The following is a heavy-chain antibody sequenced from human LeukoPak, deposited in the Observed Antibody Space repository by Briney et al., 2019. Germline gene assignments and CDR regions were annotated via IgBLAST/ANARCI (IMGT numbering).Heavy chain of an antibody. CDR1: GFTFSNCG. CDR3: AKGGEVSSWYKRLKLYFDS. D-gene: IGHD6-13*01. V-gene: IGHV3-30*18. Sequence: SGGSLRLSCAASGFTFSNCGMHWVRQAPGKGLEWVAVISYDGSNKYYADSVKGRFTISRDNSKNTLYLQMNSLRAEDTAVYYCAKGGEVSSWYKRLKLYFDSWSRGTLVTVSS. CDR2: ISYDGSNK. J-gene: IGHJ4*02.